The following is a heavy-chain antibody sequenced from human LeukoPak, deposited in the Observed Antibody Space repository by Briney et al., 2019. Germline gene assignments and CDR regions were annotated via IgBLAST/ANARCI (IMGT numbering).Heavy chain of an antibody. CDR2: IYYSGST. CDR1: GGSISSGGYY. Sequence: SETLSLTCTVSGGSISSGGYYWSWIRQHPGKGLEWIGYIYYSGSTYYNPSLKSRVTISVDTSKNQFSLKLSSVTAADTAAYYCARSPDPDNWFDPWGQGTLVTVSS. J-gene: IGHJ5*02. CDR3: ARSPDPDNWFDP. V-gene: IGHV4-31*03. D-gene: IGHD1-14*01.